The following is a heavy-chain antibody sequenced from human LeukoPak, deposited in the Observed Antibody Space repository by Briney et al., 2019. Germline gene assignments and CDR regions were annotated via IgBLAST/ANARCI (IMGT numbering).Heavy chain of an antibody. J-gene: IGHJ5*02. CDR1: GYSFSDFY. D-gene: IGHD1-1*01. CDR3: ATATVTHTRDP. CDR2: INPYSDAL. V-gene: IGHV1-2*02. Sequence: ASVKVSCKASGYSFSDFYLNWVRQAPGQGLEWMGWINPYSDALIYAEKFQDRVTMTWGTSTATAYMELTRLTSDDTAVYYCATATVTHTRDPWGQGSLVTVSS.